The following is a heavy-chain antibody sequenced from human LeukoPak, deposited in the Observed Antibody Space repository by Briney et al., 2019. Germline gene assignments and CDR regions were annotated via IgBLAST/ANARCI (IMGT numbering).Heavy chain of an antibody. CDR1: GGSFSGYY. CDR2: ISSSSSYI. D-gene: IGHD1-26*01. V-gene: IGHV3-21*01. Sequence: ETLSLTCAVYGGSFSGYYWSWIRQPPGKGLEWVSSISSSSSYIYYADSVKGRFTISRDNAKNSLYLQMNSLRAEDTAVYYCARDHGSYSDYWGQGTLVTVSS. J-gene: IGHJ4*02. CDR3: ARDHGSYSDY.